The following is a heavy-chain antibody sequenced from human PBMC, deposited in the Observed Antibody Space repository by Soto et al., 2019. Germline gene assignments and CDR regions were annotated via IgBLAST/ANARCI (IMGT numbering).Heavy chain of an antibody. V-gene: IGHV3-13*01. Sequence: EVQLVESGGGLVQPGGSLRLSCAASGFTFSSYDMHWVRQATGKGLEWVSAIGTAGDTYYPGSVKGRFTISRENAXNSLYLQMNSLRAGDTAVYYCARSVSLYYYYGMDVWGQGTTVTVSS. CDR2: IGTAGDT. CDR1: GFTFSSYD. J-gene: IGHJ6*02. D-gene: IGHD4-4*01. CDR3: ARSVSLYYYYGMDV.